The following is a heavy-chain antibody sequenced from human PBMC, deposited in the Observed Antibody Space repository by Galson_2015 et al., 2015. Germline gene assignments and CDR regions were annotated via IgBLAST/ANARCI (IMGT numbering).Heavy chain of an antibody. Sequence: SLRLSCAASGFTFSSDGMHWVRQAPGKGLEWVAVIWNDGSYKYYGDSVKGRFTISRDNSQNTLYLQMNSLRAEDTAMYYCARSEMTTVTMGAFDLWGQGTMVTVSS. J-gene: IGHJ3*01. V-gene: IGHV3-33*01. CDR3: ARSEMTTVTMGAFDL. CDR1: GFTFSSDG. D-gene: IGHD4-17*01. CDR2: IWNDGSYK.